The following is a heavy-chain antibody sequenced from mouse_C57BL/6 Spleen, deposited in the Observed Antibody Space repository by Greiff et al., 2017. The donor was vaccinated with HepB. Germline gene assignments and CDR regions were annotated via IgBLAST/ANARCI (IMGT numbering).Heavy chain of an antibody. CDR1: GYAFSSYW. D-gene: IGHD1-1*01. CDR3: ARCHYYGSSWFAY. J-gene: IGHJ3*01. CDR2: IYPGDGDT. Sequence: QVQLQQSGAELVKPGASVKISCKASGYAFSSYWMNWVKQRPGKGLEWIGQIYPGDGDTNYNGKFKGKATLTADKSSSTAYMQLSSLTSEDSAVYFCARCHYYGSSWFAYWGQGTLVTVSA. V-gene: IGHV1-80*01.